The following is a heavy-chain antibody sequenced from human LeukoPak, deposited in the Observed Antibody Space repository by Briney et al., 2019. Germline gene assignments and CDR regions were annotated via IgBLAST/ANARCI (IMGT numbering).Heavy chain of an antibody. CDR1: GFTFSGYW. J-gene: IGHJ5*01. CDR2: INSDGYSI. D-gene: IGHD6-19*01. V-gene: IGHV3-74*03. CDR3: TRAGYSSGFDS. Sequence: GGSLRLSCAASGFTFSGYWMHWVRQAPGKGLGWVSRINSDGYSITYADSVKGRFTISRDNAKTTLYLQMNSLIAEDTAVYFCTRAGYSSGFDSWGQGTLVTVSS.